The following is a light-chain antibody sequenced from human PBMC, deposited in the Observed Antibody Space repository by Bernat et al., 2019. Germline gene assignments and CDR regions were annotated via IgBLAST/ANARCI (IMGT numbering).Light chain of an antibody. J-gene: IGKJ5*01. V-gene: IGKV3-11*01. Sequence: EIVFPQSLATLSLSPGERATLSCRASQRVSSYLAWYQQKPCQAPRLLIHDASNRATGIPARFSGSGSGTDFTLTISSLEPEDFAVYYCPQRSNWPITFGQGTRLEIK. CDR3: PQRSNWPIT. CDR2: DAS. CDR1: QRVSSY.